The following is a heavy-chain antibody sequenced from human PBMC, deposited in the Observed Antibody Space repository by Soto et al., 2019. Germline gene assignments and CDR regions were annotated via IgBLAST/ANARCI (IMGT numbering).Heavy chain of an antibody. CDR2: ISANSGNT. J-gene: IGHJ4*02. V-gene: IGHV1-18*04. D-gene: IGHD3-22*01. CDR3: ATAGNYDSSGRDF. CDR1: GFIFNNYA. Sequence: QVQLVQSGAEVKKPGASVQVSCKAFGFIFNNYAISWVRQAPGQGRDWMGWISANSGNTNYAQKLQGRVTMTTDTSTSTAYMELRSLRSDDTAVYYCATAGNYDSSGRDFWGQGTLVTVSS.